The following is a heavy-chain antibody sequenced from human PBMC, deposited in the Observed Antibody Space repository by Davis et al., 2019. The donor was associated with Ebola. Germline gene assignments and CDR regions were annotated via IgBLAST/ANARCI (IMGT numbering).Heavy chain of an antibody. Sequence: GESLKISCAASGFTFSSYGMHWVRQAPGKGLEWVSAISGSGGSTYYADSVKGRFTISRDNSNNLLYLQMTSLRAEDTAVYYCAIPDCSGANCYSVYIKNWGQGTLVTVSP. CDR2: ISGSGGST. V-gene: IGHV3-23*01. J-gene: IGHJ4*02. CDR1: GFTFSSYG. D-gene: IGHD2-15*01. CDR3: AIPDCSGANCYSVYIKN.